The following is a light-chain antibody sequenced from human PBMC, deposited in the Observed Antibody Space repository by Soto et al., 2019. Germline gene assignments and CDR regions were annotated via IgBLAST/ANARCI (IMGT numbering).Light chain of an antibody. V-gene: IGLV2-14*03. CDR1: SSDVGGYNY. Sequence: QSVLTQPASVSGSPGQSITISCTGTSSDVGGYNYVSWYQQLPGKAPKLMIYDVSDRPSGVSNRFSASKSGNTASLTISGLQAEDEADYYCSSYRSSSTLYVFGTGTKLTVL. CDR2: DVS. J-gene: IGLJ1*01. CDR3: SSYRSSSTLYV.